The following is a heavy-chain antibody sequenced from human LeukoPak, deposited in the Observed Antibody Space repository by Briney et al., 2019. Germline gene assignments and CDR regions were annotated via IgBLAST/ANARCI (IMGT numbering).Heavy chain of an antibody. D-gene: IGHD2-15*01. CDR2: IKQDGSEI. V-gene: IGHV3-7*03. CDR3: ARYCSGGSCYYYYGMDV. J-gene: IGHJ6*02. Sequence: GGSLRLSCAGSGFTFSNYWMSWVRQAPGKELEWVANIKQDGSEIYYVDSVKGRFTISRDNAKNSLYLQMNSLRAEDTAVYYCARYCSGGSCYYYYGMDVWGQGTTVTVSS. CDR1: GFTFSNYW.